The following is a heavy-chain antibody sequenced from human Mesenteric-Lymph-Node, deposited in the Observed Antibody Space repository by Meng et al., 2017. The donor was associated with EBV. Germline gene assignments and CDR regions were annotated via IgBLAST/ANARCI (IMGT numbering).Heavy chain of an antibody. D-gene: IGHD3-10*01. CDR1: GYTFSRYG. CDR3: ARASSSGPFDY. J-gene: IGHJ4*02. V-gene: IGHV7-4-1*02. CDR2: INTNTGKP. Sequence: QVQLVQSGSELKKPGASVKVSCKASGYTFSRYGMNWVRQAPGQGLEWMGWINTNTGKPTYAQGLTGRFVFSLDTSVSTAYLQISSLKADDTAVYYCARASSSGPFDYWGQGTLVTVSS.